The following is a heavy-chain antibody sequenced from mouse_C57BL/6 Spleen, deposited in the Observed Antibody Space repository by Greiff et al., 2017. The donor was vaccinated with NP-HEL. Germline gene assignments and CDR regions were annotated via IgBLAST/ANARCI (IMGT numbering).Heavy chain of an antibody. V-gene: IGHV1-19*01. CDR1: GYTFTDYY. CDR3: AGYYGGSYSY. Sequence: EVQLQQSGPVLVKPGASVKMSCKASGYTFTDYYMNWVKQSHGKSLEWIGVINPYNGGTSYNQKFKGKATLTVDKSSSTAYMELNSLTSEDSAVFYCAGYYGGSYSYWGQGTTLTVSS. D-gene: IGHD1-1*01. CDR2: INPYNGGT. J-gene: IGHJ2*01.